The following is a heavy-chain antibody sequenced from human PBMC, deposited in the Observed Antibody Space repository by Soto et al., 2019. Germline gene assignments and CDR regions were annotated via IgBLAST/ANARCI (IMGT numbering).Heavy chain of an antibody. J-gene: IGHJ4*02. CDR2: INPSGGST. Sequence: QVQLVQSGAEVKKPGASVKVSCKASGYTFTSYYMHWVRQAPGQGLEWMGIINPSGGSTSYAQKFQGRVTMTRDTSTSTVYMELSSLRSEDTAVYYCAILNLSPGDIVATTTFLFDYWGQGTLVTVSS. V-gene: IGHV1-46*03. CDR1: GYTFTSYY. CDR3: AILNLSPGDIVATTTFLFDY. D-gene: IGHD5-12*01.